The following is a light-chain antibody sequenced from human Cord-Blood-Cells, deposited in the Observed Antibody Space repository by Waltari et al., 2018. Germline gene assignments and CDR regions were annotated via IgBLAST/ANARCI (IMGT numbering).Light chain of an antibody. CDR3: QQSYSTPIT. CDR1: QSISSY. V-gene: IGKV1-39*01. Sequence: DIQMTQSPSSLSASVGDRVTITCRASQSISSYLNWYQQKPGKAPKLLSYTASSLQGGVPSRFSGSGSGTDFTLTISSLQPEDFATYYCQQSYSTPITFGQGTRLEIK. CDR2: TAS. J-gene: IGKJ5*01.